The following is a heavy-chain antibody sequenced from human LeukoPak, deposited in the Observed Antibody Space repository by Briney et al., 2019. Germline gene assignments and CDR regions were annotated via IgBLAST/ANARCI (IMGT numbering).Heavy chain of an antibody. Sequence: GVSLRLSCAASGFTFRNAQMGWLRQAPGKGLKGFSRIKSKVDGGTTDSAALVKGRFTISRDDSKNTQYLQMNSLKTEDTAVYYCTSISASVLGESFDYWGQGTLVTVSS. J-gene: IGHJ4*02. D-gene: IGHD3-16*01. CDR2: IKSKVDGGTT. CDR3: TSISASVLGESFDY. V-gene: IGHV3-15*01. CDR1: GFTFRNAQ.